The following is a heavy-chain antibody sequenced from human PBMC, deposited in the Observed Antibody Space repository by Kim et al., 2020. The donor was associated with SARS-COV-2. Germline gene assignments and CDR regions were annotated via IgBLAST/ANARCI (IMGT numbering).Heavy chain of an antibody. CDR1: GFSFDDYA. CDR2: ISWNGGSI. D-gene: IGHD3-10*01. Sequence: GGSLRLSCAASGFSFDDYAMNWVRQGPGKGLEWVSGISWNGGSIGYADSVKGRFTISRDNAKNSLYLQMNSLRAEDTALYYCARRFRGVDYGMDVWGQGTTVTVSS. V-gene: IGHV3-9*01. CDR3: ARRFRGVDYGMDV. J-gene: IGHJ6*02.